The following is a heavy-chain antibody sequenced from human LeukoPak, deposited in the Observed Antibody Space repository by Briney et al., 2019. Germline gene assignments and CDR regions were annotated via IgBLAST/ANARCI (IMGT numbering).Heavy chain of an antibody. J-gene: IGHJ5*02. D-gene: IGHD4-11*01. V-gene: IGHV3-23*01. Sequence: GGSLRLSCAASGFTFSDYYMSWVRQAPGKGLEWVSAISGSGGSTYYADSVKGRFTISRDNSKNTLYLQMNSLRAEDTAVYYCARHLWRLPNWFDPWGQGTLVTVSS. CDR3: ARHLWRLPNWFDP. CDR1: GFTFSDYY. CDR2: ISGSGGST.